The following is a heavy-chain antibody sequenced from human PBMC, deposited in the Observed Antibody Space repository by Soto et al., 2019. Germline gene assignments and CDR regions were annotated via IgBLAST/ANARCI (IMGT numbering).Heavy chain of an antibody. D-gene: IGHD2-15*01. CDR3: ARGGYCSGGSCYSDDAFDI. Sequence: GESLKISCKGSGYSFTSYWIGWGRPMPGKGLGWMGIIYPGDSDTRYSPSFQGQVTISADKSISPAYLQWSSLKASDTAMYYCARGGYCSGGSCYSDDAFDIWGQGTMVTVSS. CDR1: GYSFTSYW. CDR2: IYPGDSDT. J-gene: IGHJ3*02. V-gene: IGHV5-51*01.